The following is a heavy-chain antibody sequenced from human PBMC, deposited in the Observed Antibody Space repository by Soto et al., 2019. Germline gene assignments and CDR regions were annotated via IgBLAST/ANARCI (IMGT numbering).Heavy chain of an antibody. J-gene: IGHJ4*02. V-gene: IGHV3-7*03. D-gene: IGHD4-17*01. Sequence: EVQLVESGGGLVQPGGSLRLSCAASGFTFRTYWMSWVRQAPGKGLEWVANINQDGRENYYVDSVKGRFTISRDHAKNSLYLQLNRLRADDTAVYFCARDKAYGDSEDYWGQGTLVTVSS. CDR3: ARDKAYGDSEDY. CDR2: INQDGREN. CDR1: GFTFRTYW.